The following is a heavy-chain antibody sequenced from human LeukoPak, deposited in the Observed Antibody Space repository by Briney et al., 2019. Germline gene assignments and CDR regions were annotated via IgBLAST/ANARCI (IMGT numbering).Heavy chain of an antibody. CDR2: IRYDGSNK. D-gene: IGHD3-3*01. J-gene: IGHJ4*02. CDR1: GFTFSSYG. CDR3: AKDSSYYDFWSGYYSDLCTCFDY. V-gene: IGHV3-30*02. Sequence: PGGSLRLSCAASGFTFSSYGMHWVRQAPGKGLEWVAFIRYDGSNKYYADSVKGRFTISRDNSKNTLYLQMNSLRAEDTAVYYCAKDSSYYDFWSGYYSDLCTCFDYWGQGTLVTVSS.